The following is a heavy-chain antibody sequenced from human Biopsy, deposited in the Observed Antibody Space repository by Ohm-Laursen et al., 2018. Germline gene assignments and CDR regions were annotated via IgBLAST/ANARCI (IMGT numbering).Heavy chain of an antibody. Sequence: SETLSFTCTVSGDSISRYYWTWHRQAPGKGLEWITYIYYSGRPNYNPSLKELIVISVNRSRNQFFLKLTSVTSAYTAIYYCARVDRYNFDHYIMDAWGRGTTVTVSS. D-gene: IGHD1-20*01. CDR3: ARVDRYNFDHYIMDA. J-gene: IGHJ6*02. V-gene: IGHV4-59*01. CDR2: IYYSGRP. CDR1: GDSISRYY.